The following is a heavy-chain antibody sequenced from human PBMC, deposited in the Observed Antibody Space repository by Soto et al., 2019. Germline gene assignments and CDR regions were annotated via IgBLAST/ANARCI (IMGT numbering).Heavy chain of an antibody. J-gene: IGHJ4*02. D-gene: IGHD3-10*01. CDR1: GGSFSGYY. V-gene: IGHV4-34*01. Sequence: PSETLSLTCAVYGGSFSGYYWSWIRQPPGKGLEWIGEINHSGSTNYNPSLKSRVTISVDTSKNQFSLKLSSVTAADTAVYYCARHNYGSGSTYFDYWGQGPRSPSPQ. CDR3: ARHNYGSGSTYFDY. CDR2: INHSGST.